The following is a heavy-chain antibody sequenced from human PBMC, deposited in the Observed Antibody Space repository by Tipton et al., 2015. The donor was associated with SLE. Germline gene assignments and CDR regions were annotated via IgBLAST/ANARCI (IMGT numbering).Heavy chain of an antibody. D-gene: IGHD3-3*01. CDR2: IFVGDSDR. J-gene: IGHJ4*02. Sequence: VQLVQSGAEVKKPGDSLKISCTGSGYDFSAYWIGWVRQVPGKGLEWMGMIFVGDSDRRSSPSFQGQITISADKSTGTAYLQWNSLRASDSAIYYCARRDDFWSGGSFDYWGQGTRVTVSS. CDR3: ARRDDFWSGGSFDY. CDR1: GYDFSAYW. V-gene: IGHV5-51*01.